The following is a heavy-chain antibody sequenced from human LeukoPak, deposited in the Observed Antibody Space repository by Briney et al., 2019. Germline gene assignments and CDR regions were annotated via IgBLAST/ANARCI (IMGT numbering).Heavy chain of an antibody. CDR3: AIDPNWGTHS. Sequence: GGSLRLSCAASGFTFSTYTMYWVRHPPGKRLEWVSIIGSGGGIHYADSVKGRFTISRDNSKNALYLQMNSLRVEDTAVYYCAIDPNWGTHSWGQGVLVTASS. D-gene: IGHD7-27*01. CDR2: IGSGGGI. J-gene: IGHJ4*02. CDR1: GFTFSTYT. V-gene: IGHV3-23*01.